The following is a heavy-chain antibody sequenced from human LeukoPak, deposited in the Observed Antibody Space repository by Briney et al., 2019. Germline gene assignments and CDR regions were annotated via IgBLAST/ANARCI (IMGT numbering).Heavy chain of an antibody. V-gene: IGHV3-23*01. Sequence: GGSLRLSCAASGFPFSSYWMHWVRQAPGKGLEWVSAISGSGGSTYYADSVKGRFTISRDNSKNTLYLQMNSLRAEDTAVYYCAKGEDIVVVVAATGTFSYGMDVWGQGTTVTVSS. D-gene: IGHD2-15*01. CDR1: GFPFSSYW. CDR2: ISGSGGST. CDR3: AKGEDIVVVVAATGTFSYGMDV. J-gene: IGHJ6*02.